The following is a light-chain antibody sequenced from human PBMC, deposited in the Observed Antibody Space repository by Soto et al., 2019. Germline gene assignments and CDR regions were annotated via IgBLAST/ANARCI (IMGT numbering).Light chain of an antibody. CDR1: SGHVGAYNY. J-gene: IGLJ2*01. V-gene: IGLV2-14*01. CDR2: DVS. Sequence: QSALTQPASVSGSPGQSITISCTGNSGHVGAYNYVSWYQQHPGKVPKLMIYDVSDRPSGVSSRFSGSKSGNTASLTISGLQAEDEADYYCSSYTSSNNVVFGGGTKLTVL. CDR3: SSYTSSNNVV.